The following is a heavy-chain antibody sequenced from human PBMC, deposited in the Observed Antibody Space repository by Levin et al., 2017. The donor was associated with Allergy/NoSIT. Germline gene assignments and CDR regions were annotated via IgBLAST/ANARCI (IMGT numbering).Heavy chain of an antibody. CDR3: ARSPSDFLGGYGMDV. D-gene: IGHD3-16*01. Sequence: GGSLRLSCAASGFTFSAFVVNWVRQAPGKGLEWVSVISVSGDTTFYADSVQGRLTMSRDNSKNTLFLQMDSLRVEDTAIYYCARSPSDFLGGYGMDVWGQGTTVAVSS. CDR1: GFTFSAFV. V-gene: IGHV3-23*01. CDR2: ISVSGDTT. J-gene: IGHJ6*02.